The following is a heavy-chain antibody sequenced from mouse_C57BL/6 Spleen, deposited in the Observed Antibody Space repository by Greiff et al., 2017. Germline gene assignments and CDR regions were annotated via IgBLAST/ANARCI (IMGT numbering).Heavy chain of an antibody. CDR1: GYTFTSYW. CDR2: IHPNSGST. CDR3: AREYYGSSTDFWYFDV. Sequence: QVQLKQPGAELVKPGASVKLSCKASGYTFTSYWMHWVKQRPGQGLEWIGMIHPNSGSTNYNEKFKSKATLTVDKSSSTAYMQLSSLTSEDSAVYYCAREYYGSSTDFWYFDVWGTGTTVTVSS. V-gene: IGHV1-64*01. J-gene: IGHJ1*03. D-gene: IGHD1-1*01.